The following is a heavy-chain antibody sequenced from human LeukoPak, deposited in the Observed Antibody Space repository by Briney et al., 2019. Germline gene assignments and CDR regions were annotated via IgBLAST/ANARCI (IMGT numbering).Heavy chain of an antibody. CDR2: ISSDGSRP. Sequence: GGSLRXXCAASGFTFSSHWMHWVRQAQGKGLVWVSGISSDGSRPRYADSVNGRFTISRDNAKNTLYLQMNSLRAEDTAVYFCVRDGQGSIPLDYWRQGTLVTVSS. D-gene: IGHD2-21*01. CDR3: VRDGQGSIPLDY. CDR1: GFTFSSHW. J-gene: IGHJ4*02. V-gene: IGHV3-74*01.